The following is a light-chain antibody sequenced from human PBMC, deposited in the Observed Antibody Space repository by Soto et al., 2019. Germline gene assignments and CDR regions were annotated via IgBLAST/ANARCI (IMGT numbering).Light chain of an antibody. V-gene: IGKV3-20*01. CDR2: GAS. CDR3: QQYGSAPLFT. J-gene: IGKJ3*01. CDR1: QSVSSSY. Sequence: EIVLTQSPGTLSLSPGERATLSCRASQSVSSSYLAWYQQKPGQAPRLLIYGASSRATCIPDRFSGSGSGTDFTLTISRLEHEDFAVYYCQQYGSAPLFTFGPGTKVDIK.